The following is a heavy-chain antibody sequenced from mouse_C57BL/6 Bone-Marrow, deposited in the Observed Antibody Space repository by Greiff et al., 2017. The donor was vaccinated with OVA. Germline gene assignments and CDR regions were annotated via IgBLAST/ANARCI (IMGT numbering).Heavy chain of an antibody. J-gene: IGHJ2*01. CDR2: ISDGGSYT. Sequence: EVMLVESGGGLVKPGGSLKLSCAASGFTFSSYAMSWVRQTPVKRLEWVATISDGGSYTYYPDNVKGRFTISRDNAKNNLYLQMSHLKSEDTAMYYCAREGHYYGSRGYFDYWGQGTTLTVSS. CDR3: AREGHYYGSRGYFDY. V-gene: IGHV5-4*01. CDR1: GFTFSSYA. D-gene: IGHD1-1*01.